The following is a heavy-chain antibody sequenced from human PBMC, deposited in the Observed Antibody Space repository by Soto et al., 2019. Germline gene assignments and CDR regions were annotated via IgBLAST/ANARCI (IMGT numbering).Heavy chain of an antibody. V-gene: IGHV1-69*06. CDR1: GGTFSSYA. CDR3: AREGRHFDY. J-gene: IGHJ4*02. Sequence: QVQLVQSGAEVQRPGSSVKVSCKASGGTFSSYAISWVRQAPGQGLEWMGGINPIFGTPHYAQKYQGRVTITEYTFTNPAYMELTRMTSDDTAVYFCAREGRHFDYWGQGNLVTVSS. CDR2: INPIFGTP.